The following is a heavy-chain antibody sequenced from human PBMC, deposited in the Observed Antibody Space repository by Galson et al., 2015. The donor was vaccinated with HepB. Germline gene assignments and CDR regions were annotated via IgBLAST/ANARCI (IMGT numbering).Heavy chain of an antibody. CDR2: IWYDGSNK. Sequence: SLRLSCAASGFTFSSYGMHWVRQAPGKGLEWVAVIWYDGSNKYYADSVKGRFTISRDNAKNSLYLQMNSLRAEDTAVYYCARDGSSGSSWPFDYWGQGTLVTVSS. CDR3: ARDGSSGSSWPFDY. CDR1: GFTFSSYG. D-gene: IGHD6-13*01. V-gene: IGHV3-33*01. J-gene: IGHJ4*02.